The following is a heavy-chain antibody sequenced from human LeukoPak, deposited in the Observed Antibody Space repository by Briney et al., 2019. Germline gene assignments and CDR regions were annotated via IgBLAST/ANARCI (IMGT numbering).Heavy chain of an antibody. CDR3: ARSGGRGWYPADY. V-gene: IGHV3-33*01. Sequence: GRSLRLSCAASGFTFSTFGMQWVRQAPGKGLEWVAVLWYDGSSKYYADSVKGRFTISRDNSKNTLYLQMDSLRAEDTAVYYCARSGGRGWYPADYWGQGTLVTVSS. CDR1: GFTFSTFG. CDR2: LWYDGSSK. J-gene: IGHJ4*02. D-gene: IGHD6-19*01.